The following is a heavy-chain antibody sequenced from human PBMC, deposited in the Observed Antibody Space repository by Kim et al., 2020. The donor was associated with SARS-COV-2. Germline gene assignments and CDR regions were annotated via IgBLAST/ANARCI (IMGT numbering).Heavy chain of an antibody. D-gene: IGHD1-1*01. J-gene: IGHJ4*02. CDR3: AKEIVGGNYFDY. V-gene: IGHV3-30*18. CDR1: GFTFSSYG. CDR2: ISYDGSNK. Sequence: GGSLRLSCAASGFTFSSYGVHWVRQAPGKGLEWVAVISYDGSNKYYADSVKGRFTISRDNSKNTLYLQMNSLRAEDTAVYYCAKEIVGGNYFDYWGQGTLVTVSS.